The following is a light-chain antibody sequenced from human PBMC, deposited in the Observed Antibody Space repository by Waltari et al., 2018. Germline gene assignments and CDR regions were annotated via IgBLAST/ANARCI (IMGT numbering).Light chain of an antibody. CDR2: TTS. J-gene: IGKJ2*01. V-gene: IGKV1-39*01. CDR1: QSISRY. CDR3: QQSFNTPRT. Sequence: DIQMTQSPSSLSASVGVRVTITLRASQSISRYLNWYKQKPGKAPKLLIYTTSTLQSDIPSRFSGSGSGTDFTLTISSLQPEDFATYYCQQSFNTPRTFGQGTKLEIK.